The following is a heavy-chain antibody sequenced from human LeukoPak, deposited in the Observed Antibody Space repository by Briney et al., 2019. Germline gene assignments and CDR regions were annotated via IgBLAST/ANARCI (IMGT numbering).Heavy chain of an antibody. CDR3: ARDVTYWYSDL. CDR1: GGAVSSGNYY. CDR2: IYYSGST. J-gene: IGHJ2*01. V-gene: IGHV4-61*01. Sequence: SETLSLTCTVSGGAVSSGNYYWSWIRQPPGKGLEWIGYIYYSGSTNYSPSLKSRVTISVDTSKNQFSLKLTSVTAADTAVYYCARDVTYWYSDLWGRGTLVTVSS.